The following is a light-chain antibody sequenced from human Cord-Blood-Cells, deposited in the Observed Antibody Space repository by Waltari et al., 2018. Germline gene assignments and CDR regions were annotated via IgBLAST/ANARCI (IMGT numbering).Light chain of an antibody. J-gene: IGKJ1*01. Sequence: DIQMTQSPSSLSASVGDRVTITCRASQGISNYLAWYQQKPGKVPKLLIYAASTLQSGVPSRFSGSGSGTYITLTISSLQPEDVATYYCQKYNSAPTFGQGTKVEIK. V-gene: IGKV1-27*01. CDR3: QKYNSAPT. CDR1: QGISNY. CDR2: AAS.